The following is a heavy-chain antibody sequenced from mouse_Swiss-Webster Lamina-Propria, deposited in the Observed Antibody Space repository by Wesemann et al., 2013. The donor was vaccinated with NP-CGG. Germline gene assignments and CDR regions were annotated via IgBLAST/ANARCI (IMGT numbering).Heavy chain of an antibody. CDR3: ARWGYGSLGDY. Sequence: PGETVKISCKASGYTFTDYSMHWVKQAPGKGLKWMGWINTETGEPTYADDFKGRFAFSLETSASTAYLQINNLKNEDTATYFCARWGYGSLGDYWGQGTTLTVSS. CDR1: GYTFTDYS. V-gene: IGHV9-2-1*01. J-gene: IGHJ2*01. D-gene: IGHD1-1*01. CDR2: INTETGEP.